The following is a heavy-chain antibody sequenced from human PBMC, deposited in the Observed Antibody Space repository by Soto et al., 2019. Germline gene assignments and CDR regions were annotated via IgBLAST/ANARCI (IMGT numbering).Heavy chain of an antibody. Sequence: QVQLVESGGGVVQPGRSLRLSCAASGFTFSSYAMHWVRQAPGKGLEWVALILYDGSDKDYADSVKGRFTISRDNSRNTLFLQMNSLRAEDTAVYYCARDYYKYYDSSGYYRSPAYWGQGTLVTVSS. J-gene: IGHJ4*02. V-gene: IGHV3-30-3*01. CDR2: ILYDGSDK. D-gene: IGHD3-22*01. CDR1: GFTFSSYA. CDR3: ARDYYKYYDSSGYYRSPAY.